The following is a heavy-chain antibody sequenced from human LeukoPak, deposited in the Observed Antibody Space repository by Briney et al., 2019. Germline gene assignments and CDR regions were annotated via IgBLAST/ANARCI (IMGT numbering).Heavy chain of an antibody. CDR2: IYCIFST. CDR3: AISECLLHYFDY. CDR1: GFAFSSNY. V-gene: IGHV3-66*01. D-gene: IGHD3-3*01. J-gene: IGHJ4*02. Sequence: GGSLRLSCAASGFAFSSNYMSWVRQAPGKGLEWVSVIYCIFSTYSADSVHGIFTISRDNSKNTLYLQMNSLRAEDTAVYYCAISECLLHYFDYWGQGTLVTVSS.